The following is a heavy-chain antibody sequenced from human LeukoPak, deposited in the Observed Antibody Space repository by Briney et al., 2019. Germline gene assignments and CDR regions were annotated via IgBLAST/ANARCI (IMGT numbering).Heavy chain of an antibody. CDR1: GYTFTSHY. CDR2: IKTSSGAT. V-gene: IGHV1-2*02. J-gene: IGHJ4*01. Sequence: ASVKVSCKTSGYTFTSHYIQWVRQAPGQGLEGMGLIKTSSGATAYSQKFQGRITMTRDPSITTAYMELSSLRSDDTAIYYCARDYSARSWDSWGQGTLVTVSS. D-gene: IGHD6-13*01. CDR3: ARDYSARSWDS.